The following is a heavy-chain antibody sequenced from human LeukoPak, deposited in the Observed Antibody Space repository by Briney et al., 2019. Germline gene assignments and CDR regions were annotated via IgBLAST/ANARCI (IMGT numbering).Heavy chain of an antibody. V-gene: IGHV4-30-2*05. Sequence: SQTLSLTCAVSGGSISSGGYSWSWIRQPPGKGLEWIGYIYYSGSTYYNPSLKSRVTISVDTSKNQFSLKLSSVTAADTAVYYCARVYCSSTSCLDAFDIWGQGTMVTVSS. D-gene: IGHD2-2*01. J-gene: IGHJ3*02. CDR2: IYYSGST. CDR1: GGSISSGGYS. CDR3: ARVYCSSTSCLDAFDI.